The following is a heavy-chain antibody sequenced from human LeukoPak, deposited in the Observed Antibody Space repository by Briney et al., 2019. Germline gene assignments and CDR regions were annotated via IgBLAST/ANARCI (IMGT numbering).Heavy chain of an antibody. D-gene: IGHD4-11*01. CDR3: ARIDDYIDKEYFQH. CDR2: ISAYNGNI. V-gene: IGHV1-18*01. Sequence: ASVKVSCKASGYTFSNYGINWVRQAPGQGLEWMGWISAYNGNINYAQKLQGRVTMTTDTSTSTAYMELRSLRSDDTAVYYCARIDDYIDKEYFQHWGQGTLVTVSS. J-gene: IGHJ1*01. CDR1: GYTFSNYG.